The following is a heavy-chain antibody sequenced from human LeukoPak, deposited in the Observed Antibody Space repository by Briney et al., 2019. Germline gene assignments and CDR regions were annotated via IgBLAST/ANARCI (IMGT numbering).Heavy chain of an antibody. D-gene: IGHD2-2*01. J-gene: IGHJ4*02. CDR2: IKQDGSKK. V-gene: IGHV3-7*03. Sequence: GALRLCCAASGFTFSSYWMTWVRQAPGKGLEWVANIKQDGSKKTYVDSVKGRFTISRDNAKNSLYLQMNSLRADDTGVYYCASQPAAADVDYWGQGTLVTVSS. CDR3: ASQPAAADVDY. CDR1: GFTFSSYW.